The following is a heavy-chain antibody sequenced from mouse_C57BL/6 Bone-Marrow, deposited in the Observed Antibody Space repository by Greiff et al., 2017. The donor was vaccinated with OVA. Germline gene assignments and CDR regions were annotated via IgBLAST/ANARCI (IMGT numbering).Heavy chain of an antibody. D-gene: IGHD1-1*01. V-gene: IGHV14-1*01. Sequence: VHVKLSGAELVRPGASVKLSCTASGFNIKDYYMHWVKQRPEQGLEWIGRIDPEDGDTEYAPKFQGKATMTADPSSNTAYLQLSSLTSEDTAVYYCTVYYGSSYWYFDVWGTGTTVTVSS. CDR1: GFNIKDYY. CDR2: IDPEDGDT. J-gene: IGHJ1*03. CDR3: TVYYGSSYWYFDV.